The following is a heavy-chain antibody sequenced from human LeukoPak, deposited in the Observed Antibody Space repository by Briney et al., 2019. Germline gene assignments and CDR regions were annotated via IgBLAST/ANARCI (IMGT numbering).Heavy chain of an antibody. CDR1: GGSISSYY. CDR3: AREGVSAYYYYMDV. J-gene: IGHJ6*03. CDR2: IYYSGIT. D-gene: IGHD3-10*01. Sequence: SQTLSLTCNVSGGSISSYYWSWIRQPPGKGLEWIGYIYYSGITNYNPSLKSRVTISVDTSKNQFSLKLSSVTAADTAVYYCAREGVSAYYYYMDVWGKGTTVTVSS. V-gene: IGHV4-59*01.